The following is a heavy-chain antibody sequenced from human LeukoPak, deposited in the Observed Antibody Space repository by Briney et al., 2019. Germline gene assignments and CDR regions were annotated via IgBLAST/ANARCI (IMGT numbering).Heavy chain of an antibody. V-gene: IGHV3-33*01. D-gene: IGHD5-18*01. Sequence: PGRSLRLSCAASGFTFSSYGMHWVRQAPGKGLEWVAVIWYDGSNKYYADSVKGRFTISRDNSKNTLYLQMNSLRAEDTAVYYCARELRYSYGYCCAFDIWGQGTMVTVSS. J-gene: IGHJ3*02. CDR3: ARELRYSYGYCCAFDI. CDR2: IWYDGSNK. CDR1: GFTFSSYG.